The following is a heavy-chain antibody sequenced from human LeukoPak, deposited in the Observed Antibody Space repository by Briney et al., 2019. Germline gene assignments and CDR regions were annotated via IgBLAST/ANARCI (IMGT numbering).Heavy chain of an antibody. V-gene: IGHV3-74*01. CDR3: ARGAPYFDN. Sequence: GGSLRLSCAASGFTFSSDWMHWVRQTPGKGLVWVSRISSDGTITNYADSVKGRFTISRDSAKNTLYVQMNSLRAEDTAVYYCARGAPYFDNWGQGILVTVSS. J-gene: IGHJ4*02. CDR1: GFTFSSDW. CDR2: ISSDGTIT.